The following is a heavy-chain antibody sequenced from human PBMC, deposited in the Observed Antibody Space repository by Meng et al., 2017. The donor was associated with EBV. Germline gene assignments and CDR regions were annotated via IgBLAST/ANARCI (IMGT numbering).Heavy chain of an antibody. V-gene: IGHV4-61*01. D-gene: IGHD3-10*01. Sequence: QVQLQEWGPGLVKPAETLPLTCTVSCASFSGGTYHWGWLRQPPGKELEWIGYIYDGGTTIYNPSLKSRVTILVDASKNQFSLKLSSVTTADTAVYYCAKSRSSTPGVVDYWGQGTLVTVSS. J-gene: IGHJ4*02. CDR3: AKSRSSTPGVVDY. CDR1: CASFSGGTYH. CDR2: IYDGGTT.